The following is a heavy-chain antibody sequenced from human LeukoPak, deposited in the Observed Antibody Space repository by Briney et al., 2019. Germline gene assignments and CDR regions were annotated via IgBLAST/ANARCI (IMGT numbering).Heavy chain of an antibody. Sequence: PAGSLRLSCAASGFTFSDYWMYWVRQAPGKGLVWVSRINSDDSSTSYADSVQGRFTISRDNAKNTLYLQMNSLRAEDTAVYYCATCVAVPGLPDSWGQGTLVHVSS. J-gene: IGHJ4*02. CDR3: ATCVAVPGLPDS. V-gene: IGHV3-74*01. CDR1: GFTFSDYW. CDR2: INSDDSST. D-gene: IGHD6-19*01.